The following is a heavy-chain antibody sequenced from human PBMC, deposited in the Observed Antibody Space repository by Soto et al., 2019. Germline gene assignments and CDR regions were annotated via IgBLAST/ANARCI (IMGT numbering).Heavy chain of an antibody. CDR1: VFSLSTSGVG. D-gene: IGHD3-9*01. Sequence: SGPTLVNPTQTLTLTCTFSVFSLSTSGVGVGWIRQPPGKALEWLALIYWDDDKRYSPSLKSRLTITKDTSKNQVVLTMTNMDPVDTATYYCARKYYDILTGSRNLDYWGQGTLVTVSS. CDR3: ARKYYDILTGSRNLDY. J-gene: IGHJ4*02. CDR2: IYWDDDK. V-gene: IGHV2-5*02.